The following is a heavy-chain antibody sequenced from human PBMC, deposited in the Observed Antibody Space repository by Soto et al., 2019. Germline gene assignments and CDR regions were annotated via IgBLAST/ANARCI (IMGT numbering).Heavy chain of an antibody. J-gene: IGHJ3*02. Sequence: PSETLSLTCTVSGGSISSGGYYWSWIRQHPGKGLEWIGYIYYSGSTYYNPSLKSRVTISVDTSKNQFSLKLSSVTAADTAVYYCARQREYYDILTGYYPEAFDIWGQGTTVTVSS. CDR1: GGSISSGGYY. V-gene: IGHV4-31*03. D-gene: IGHD3-9*01. CDR2: IYYSGST. CDR3: ARQREYYDILTGYYPEAFDI.